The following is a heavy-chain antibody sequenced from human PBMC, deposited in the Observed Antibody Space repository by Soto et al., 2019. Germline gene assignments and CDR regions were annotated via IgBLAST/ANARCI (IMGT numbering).Heavy chain of an antibody. D-gene: IGHD2-15*01. J-gene: IGHJ4*02. CDR1: GGSISSYY. CDR3: ARLSYCSGGSCYGFDGLDY. CDR2: IYYSGST. V-gene: IGHV4-59*08. Sequence: SETLSLTCTVSGGSISSYYWSWIRQPPGKGLEWIGYIYYSGSTNYNPSLKSRVTISVDTSKNQFSLKLSSVTAADTAVYYCARLSYCSGGSCYGFDGLDYWGQGTLVTVSS.